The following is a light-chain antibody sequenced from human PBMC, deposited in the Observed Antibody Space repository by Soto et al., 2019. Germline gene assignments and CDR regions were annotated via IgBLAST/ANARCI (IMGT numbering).Light chain of an antibody. Sequence: QSALTQPRSVSGSPGQSVTISCTGTTSDVGGYSYVSWYQQHPGKAPKVMIYDVSKRPSGVPDRFSGSKSGNTASLTISGLQAEDEADYYCSSYTSSSILYVFGTGTKVTVL. CDR1: TSDVGGYSY. J-gene: IGLJ1*01. CDR3: SSYTSSSILYV. V-gene: IGLV2-11*01. CDR2: DVS.